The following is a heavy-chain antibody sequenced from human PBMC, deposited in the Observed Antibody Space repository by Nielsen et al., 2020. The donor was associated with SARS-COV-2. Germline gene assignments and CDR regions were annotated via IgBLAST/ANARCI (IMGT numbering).Heavy chain of an antibody. CDR3: ARARATIFGLVMSYGMDV. V-gene: IGHV1-2*06. J-gene: IGHJ6*02. Sequence: ASVKVSCKASGYTFTDYYIHWVRQAPGQGLEWMGRINPYSGGTNYAQKFQGTVTMTRDASISTVYMELTSDDTAVYYCARARATIFGLVMSYGMDVWGQRTTVAVSS. CDR1: GYTFTDYY. D-gene: IGHD3/OR15-3a*01. CDR2: INPYSGGT.